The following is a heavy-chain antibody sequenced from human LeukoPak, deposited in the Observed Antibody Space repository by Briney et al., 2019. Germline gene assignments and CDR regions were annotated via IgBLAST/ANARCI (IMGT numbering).Heavy chain of an antibody. CDR1: GGTFSSYA. CDR3: ARDYYDSSGYYPYWYFDL. V-gene: IGHV1-69*05. Sequence: GASVKVSCKASGGTFSSYAISWVRQAPGQGLEWMGGIIPIFGTANYAQKFQGRVTMTRDTSTSTVYMELSSLRSEDTAVYYCARDYYDSSGYYPYWYFDLWGRGTLVTVSS. CDR2: IIPIFGTA. D-gene: IGHD3-22*01. J-gene: IGHJ2*01.